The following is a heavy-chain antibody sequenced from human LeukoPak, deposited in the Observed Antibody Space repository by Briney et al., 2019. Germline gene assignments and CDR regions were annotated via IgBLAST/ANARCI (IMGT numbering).Heavy chain of an antibody. D-gene: IGHD1-1*01. Sequence: SETLSLTCTVSGGSISGYYWSWIRQPPGKGLEWIGYIYYSGSTNYNPSLKSRVTISVDTSKDQFSLRLSSVTAADTAVYYCARGTWSSGMNMRGYYFDYWGQGTLVTVSS. CDR2: IYYSGST. CDR1: GGSISGYY. V-gene: IGHV4-59*08. J-gene: IGHJ4*02. CDR3: ARGTWSSGMNMRGYYFDY.